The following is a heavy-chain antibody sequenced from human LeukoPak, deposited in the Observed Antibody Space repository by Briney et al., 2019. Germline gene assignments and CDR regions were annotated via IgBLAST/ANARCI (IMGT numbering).Heavy chain of an antibody. CDR3: TRGMRGLQADKYYLDY. D-gene: IGHD5-24*01. J-gene: IGHJ4*02. CDR1: GYTFTSYY. CDR2: INPSGGST. V-gene: IGHV1-46*01. Sequence: ASVKVSCKASGYTFTSYYMHWVRQAPGQGLEWMGIINPSGGSTSYAQKFQGRVTMTRDTSTSTVYMELSSLRSEDTAVYYCTRGMRGLQADKYYLDYWGQGTLVTVSS.